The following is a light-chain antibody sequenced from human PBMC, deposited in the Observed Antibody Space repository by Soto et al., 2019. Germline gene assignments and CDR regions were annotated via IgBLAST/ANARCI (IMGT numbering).Light chain of an antibody. CDR3: LQNTSYPLT. CDR2: AAS. Sequence: DIQMTQSPSSLSASVGDRVTITCRASQGIGNDLGWYQQKPGKAPKRLIYAASSLQSGVPSRFSGSGSGTEFTLTISSLQPEDFAAYYCLQNTSYPLTFGHGTKVEIK. J-gene: IGKJ1*01. CDR1: QGIGND. V-gene: IGKV1-17*01.